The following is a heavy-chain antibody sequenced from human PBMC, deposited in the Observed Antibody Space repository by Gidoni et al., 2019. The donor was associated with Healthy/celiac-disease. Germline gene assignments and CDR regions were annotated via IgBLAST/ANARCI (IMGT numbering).Heavy chain of an antibody. Sequence: QVQLVQSGAAVKKPGASVKVSCKSSGYTFTSYEINWVRQATGQGLEWMGWMNPNSGNTGYAQKFQGRVTMTRNTSISTAYMELSSLRSEDTAVYYCATLWSRHYYYYYGMDVWGQGTTVTVSS. V-gene: IGHV1-8*01. CDR2: MNPNSGNT. CDR3: ATLWSRHYYYYYGMDV. D-gene: IGHD3-10*01. CDR1: GYTFTSYE. J-gene: IGHJ6*02.